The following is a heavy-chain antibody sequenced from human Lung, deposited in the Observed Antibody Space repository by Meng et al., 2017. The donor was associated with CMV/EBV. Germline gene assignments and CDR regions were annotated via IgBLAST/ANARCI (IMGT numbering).Heavy chain of an antibody. D-gene: IGHD7-27*01. J-gene: IGHJ4*02. V-gene: IGHV1-2*02. Sequence: ASVKVSCKASGYTFTAHYFHWVRQAPGQGLEWMGWIHPHRGDTNYAQQFQGRVTLTRDTSINTGYMELTRLTSDDTAVYYCASNKNWVPDYWGQGSLVTVSS. CDR3: ASNKNWVPDY. CDR2: IHPHRGDT. CDR1: GYTFTAHY.